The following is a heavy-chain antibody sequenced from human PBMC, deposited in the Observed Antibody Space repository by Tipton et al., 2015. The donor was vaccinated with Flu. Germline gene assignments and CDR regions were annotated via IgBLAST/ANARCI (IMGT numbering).Heavy chain of an antibody. J-gene: IGHJ4*02. D-gene: IGHD3-10*01. Sequence: TLSLTCTASGGSINSGSFYWSWIRQTPGKGLEWIAYIHNSGSTAYNPSLKSRVTISIDASKNQFFLLLNSVTAADTAVYYCAREGYDSRSFFDSWGQGTLVTASS. V-gene: IGHV4-31*03. CDR1: GGSINSGSFY. CDR3: AREGYDSRSFFDS. CDR2: IHNSGST.